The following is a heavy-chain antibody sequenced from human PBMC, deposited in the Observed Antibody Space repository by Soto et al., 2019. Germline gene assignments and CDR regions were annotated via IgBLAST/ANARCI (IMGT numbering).Heavy chain of an antibody. V-gene: IGHV4-34*01. CDR1: GGSFSGYY. CDR3: AGTSITIFGPFDY. CDR2: INHSGST. D-gene: IGHD3-3*01. J-gene: IGHJ4*02. Sequence: PSETLSLTCAVYGGSFSGYYWSWIRQPPGKGLEWIGEINHSGSTNYNPSLKSRVTISVDKSKNQFSLKLSSVTAADTAVYYCAGTSITIFGPFDYWGQGTLVTVS.